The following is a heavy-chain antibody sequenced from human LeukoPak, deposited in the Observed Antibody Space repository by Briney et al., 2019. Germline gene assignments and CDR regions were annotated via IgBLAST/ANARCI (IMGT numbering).Heavy chain of an antibody. J-gene: IGHJ4*02. CDR2: IIPIFGTA. CDR3: ARGAGYSGYDSTDYFDY. V-gene: IGHV1-69*05. Sequence: SVKVSCKASGGTFSSYAISWVRQAPGQGLEWMGGIIPIFGTANYAQKFQGRVTITTDESTNTAYMELSSPRSEDTAVYYCARGAGYSGYDSTDYFDYWGQGTLVTVSS. CDR1: GGTFSSYA. D-gene: IGHD5-12*01.